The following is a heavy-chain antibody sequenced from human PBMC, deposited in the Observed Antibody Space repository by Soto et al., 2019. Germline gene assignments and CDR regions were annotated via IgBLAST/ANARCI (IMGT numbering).Heavy chain of an antibody. D-gene: IGHD7-27*01. CDR2: IYYSGST. V-gene: IGHV4-28*01. CDR1: GYSISSSNW. J-gene: IGHJ4*02. Sequence: SETLSLTCAVSGYSISSSNWWGWIRQPPGKGLEWIGYIYYSGSTYYNPSLKSRVTMSVDTSKNQFSLKLTSVTAVDTAVYYYAKKANGGYYFDYWGQGTLVTVSS. CDR3: AKKANGGYYFDY.